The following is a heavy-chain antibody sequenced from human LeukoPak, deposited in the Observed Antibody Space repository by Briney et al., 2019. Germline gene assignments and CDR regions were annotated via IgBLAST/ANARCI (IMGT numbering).Heavy chain of an antibody. CDR1: GGSISSYY. V-gene: IGHV4-59*01. CDR2: IYYSGST. CDR3: ARGPPGEWLFDY. D-gene: IGHD3-3*01. Sequence: PSETLSLTCTASGGSISSYYWSWIRQPPGKGLEWIGYIYYSGSTNYNPSLKSRVTISVDTSKSQFSLKLSSVTAADTAVYYCARGPPGEWLFDYWGQGTLVTVSS. J-gene: IGHJ4*02.